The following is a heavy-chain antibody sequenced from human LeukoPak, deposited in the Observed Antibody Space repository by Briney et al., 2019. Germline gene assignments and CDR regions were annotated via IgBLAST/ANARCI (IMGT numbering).Heavy chain of an antibody. J-gene: IGHJ4*02. Sequence: PSGTLSLTCAVSGGSIRSSYWWSWVRQPPGKGLEWIGEIYHSGSTNFNPSLKSRVTISVDKSNHQFSLNLSSVTAADTAMYYCARTGYCSGTSCRSGRYFDYWGQGTLVTVSS. CDR2: IYHSGST. D-gene: IGHD2-2*01. CDR1: GGSIRSSYW. V-gene: IGHV4-4*02. CDR3: ARTGYCSGTSCRSGRYFDY.